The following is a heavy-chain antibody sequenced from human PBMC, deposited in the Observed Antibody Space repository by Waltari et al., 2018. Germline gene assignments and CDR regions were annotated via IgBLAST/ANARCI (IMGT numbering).Heavy chain of an antibody. CDR1: GGSISSYY. CDR3: ARGGTYYYDSSGSVDY. J-gene: IGHJ4*02. CDR2: IYYSGST. D-gene: IGHD3-22*01. V-gene: IGHV4-59*01. Sequence: QVQLQESGPGLVKPSETLSLTCTVSGGSISSYYWSWIRQPPGKGLEWIGYIYYSGSTNYNPSLNSRVTISVDTCKNQCYLKLSDVTAADTAVYYCARGGTYYYDSSGSVDYWGQGTLVTVSS.